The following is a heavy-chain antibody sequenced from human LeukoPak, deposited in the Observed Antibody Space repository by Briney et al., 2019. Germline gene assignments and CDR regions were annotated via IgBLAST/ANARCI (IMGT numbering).Heavy chain of an antibody. CDR3: ARARRSSTPEVGDVFKTWYFFEY. D-gene: IGHD6-13*01. CDR1: GYTSSSYW. CDR2: IYPLDSDV. Sequence: GESLQISCQASGYTSSSYWIAWVRQMPGKGLECMGLIYPLDSDVKYSPSFQGQVTISADKSISTAYLQWSSLKASDTAMYYCARARRSSTPEVGDVFKTWYFFEYWGQGALVTVSS. V-gene: IGHV5-51*01. J-gene: IGHJ4*02.